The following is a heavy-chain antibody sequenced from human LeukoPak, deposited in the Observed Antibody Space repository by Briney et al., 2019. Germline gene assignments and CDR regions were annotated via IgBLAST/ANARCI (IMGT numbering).Heavy chain of an antibody. CDR2: ISYDGSNK. J-gene: IGHJ4*02. CDR3: ARDYGQVITWYYFDY. Sequence: PGRSLRLSCAASGFTFSSYAMHWVRQAPGKGLEWVAVISYDGSNKYYADSVKGRFTTSRDNSKNTLYLQMNSLRAEDTAVYYCARDYGQVITWYYFDYWGQGTLVTVSS. D-gene: IGHD3-10*01. V-gene: IGHV3-30*04. CDR1: GFTFSSYA.